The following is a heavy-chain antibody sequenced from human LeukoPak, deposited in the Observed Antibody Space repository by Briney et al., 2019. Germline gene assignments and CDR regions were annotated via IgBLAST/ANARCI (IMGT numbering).Heavy chain of an antibody. D-gene: IGHD4-17*01. CDR1: GYTFTSYY. CDR2: INPSGGST. CDR3: ARDSLYGVVDY. V-gene: IGHV1-46*01. J-gene: IGHJ4*02. Sequence: GASVKVSCKTSGYTFTSYYIHWVRQAPGQGLEWMGLINPSGGSTSYAQKFQGRVTMTRDTSTSTVYMYLSSLRSEDTAVYYCARDSLYGVVDYWGQGTLVTVSS.